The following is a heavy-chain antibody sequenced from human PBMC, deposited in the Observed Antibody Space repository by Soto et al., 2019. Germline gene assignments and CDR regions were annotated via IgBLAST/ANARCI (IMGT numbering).Heavy chain of an antibody. V-gene: IGHV3-23*01. CDR1: GFSFSNFA. Sequence: GGSLRLSCAASGFSFSNFAVNWVRQAPGKGLEWVSTISGSGGTTYYADSVKGRFTISRDNSKDTLYLQMNSLRAEDTAVYYCAKIGPSVRATGPYYYFDYWGPGTMVTVSS. CDR2: ISGSGGTT. J-gene: IGHJ4*02. CDR3: AKIGPSVRATGPYYYFDY. D-gene: IGHD1-26*01.